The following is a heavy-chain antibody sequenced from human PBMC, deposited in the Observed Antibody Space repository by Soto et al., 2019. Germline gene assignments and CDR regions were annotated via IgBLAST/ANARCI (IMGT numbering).Heavy chain of an antibody. V-gene: IGHV4-59*08. CDR2: FYYSGST. CDR3: ARRVGATILYNWFDP. J-gene: IGHJ5*02. Sequence: SETLSLTCTVSGGSISSYYWSWIRQPPGKGLEWIGYFYYSGSTNYNPSLKSRVTISVDTSKNQFSLKLSSVTAADTAVYYCARRVGATILYNWFDPWGQGTLVTVS. D-gene: IGHD1-26*01. CDR1: GGSISSYY.